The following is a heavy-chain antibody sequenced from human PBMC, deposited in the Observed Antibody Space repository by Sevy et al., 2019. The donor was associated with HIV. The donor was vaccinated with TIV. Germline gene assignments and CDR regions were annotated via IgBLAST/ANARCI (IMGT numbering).Heavy chain of an antibody. Sequence: GRSLRLSCAASGFTFTLYAIHWVRQAPGKGLEWVALISYSGTNKYYADSVKGRFTISRDDSKNTACLQMNNLRTDDTAVYYCARVAVEYCTDDCYHRFDYWGQGTQVTVSS. CDR1: GFTFTLYA. CDR2: ISYSGTNK. J-gene: IGHJ4*02. D-gene: IGHD2-21*02. V-gene: IGHV3-30-3*01. CDR3: ARVAVEYCTDDCYHRFDY.